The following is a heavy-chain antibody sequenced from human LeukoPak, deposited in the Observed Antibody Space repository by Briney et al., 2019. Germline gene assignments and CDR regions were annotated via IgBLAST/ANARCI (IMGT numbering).Heavy chain of an antibody. CDR2: IYHSGST. CDR3: ASLWGMATPEYYFDY. J-gene: IGHJ4*02. CDR1: GGSFSGYY. D-gene: IGHD5-24*01. V-gene: IGHV4-38-2*01. Sequence: SETLSLTCAVYGGSFSGYYWGWIRQPPGKGLEWIGSIYHSGSTYYNPSLKSRVTISVDTSKNQFSLKLSSVTAADTAVYYCASLWGMATPEYYFDYWGQGTLVTVSS.